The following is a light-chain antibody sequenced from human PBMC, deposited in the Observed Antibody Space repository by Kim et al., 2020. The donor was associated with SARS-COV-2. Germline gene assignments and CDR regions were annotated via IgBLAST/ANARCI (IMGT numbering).Light chain of an antibody. J-gene: IGLJ3*02. CDR2: KDS. Sequence: VPPGQKARITCSGDALPKQYAYWYQQKPGQAPVLVIYKDSERPSGIPERFSGSSSGTTVTLTISGVQAEDEADYYCQSADSSGTWVFGGGTQLTVL. V-gene: IGLV3-25*03. CDR3: QSADSSGTWV. CDR1: ALPKQY.